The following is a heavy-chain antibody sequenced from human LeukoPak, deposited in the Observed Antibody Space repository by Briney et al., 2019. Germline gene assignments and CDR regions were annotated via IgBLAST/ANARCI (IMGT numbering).Heavy chain of an antibody. CDR3: ARRFDY. Sequence: SETLSLTCTVSGGSITNYYWGWIRQPPGKGLEWIGSIYYSGSTYYNPSLKSRVTISVDTSKNQFSLKLSSVTAADTAVYYCARRFDYWGQGTLVTVSS. CDR2: IYYSGST. CDR1: GGSITNYY. V-gene: IGHV4-39*01. J-gene: IGHJ4*02.